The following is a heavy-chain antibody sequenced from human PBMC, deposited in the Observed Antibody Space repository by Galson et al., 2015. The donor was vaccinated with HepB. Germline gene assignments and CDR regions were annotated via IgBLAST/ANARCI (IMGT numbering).Heavy chain of an antibody. CDR3: YGGQGDY. V-gene: IGHV1-2*02. CDR1: GYTFTGNY. CDR2: INPNSGGT. J-gene: IGHJ4*02. D-gene: IGHD4-23*01. Sequence: SVKVSCKASGYTFTGNYMYWVRQAPGQGLEWMGWINPNSGGTKYALKFQGRVTMTRDTSISTAYMELSRLTSDDTAVYYCYGGQGDYWGQGTQVTVSS.